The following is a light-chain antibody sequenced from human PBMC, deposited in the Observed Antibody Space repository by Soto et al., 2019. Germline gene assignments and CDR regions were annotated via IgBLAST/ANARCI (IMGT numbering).Light chain of an antibody. V-gene: IGKV3-11*01. CDR3: QQRRIWPPIT. CDR1: QSVDNF. CDR2: DAS. J-gene: IGKJ5*01. Sequence: EVVLTQSPATLSLSPGERANLSCRASQSVDNFLAWYPQKPGQAPRLLIYDASHRATGIPARFSGSGSRTDFTITISSLEPEDFAVYYCQQRRIWPPITFGQGTRL.